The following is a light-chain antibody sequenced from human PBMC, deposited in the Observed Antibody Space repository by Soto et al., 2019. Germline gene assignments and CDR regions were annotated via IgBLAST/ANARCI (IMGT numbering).Light chain of an antibody. CDR3: QQYGSTPRT. CDR1: QSVNSRY. Sequence: EIVLTQPPGTLSLSPGERATLSCRSSQSVNSRYLAWYQQKAGQAPRLLIYGASSRATGIPDRFSGSGSGTDCTLTISRLEPEDFAVYYCQQYGSTPRTFGQGTKVDIK. V-gene: IGKV3-20*01. J-gene: IGKJ1*01. CDR2: GAS.